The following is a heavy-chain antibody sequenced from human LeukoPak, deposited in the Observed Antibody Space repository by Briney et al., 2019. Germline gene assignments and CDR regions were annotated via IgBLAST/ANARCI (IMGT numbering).Heavy chain of an antibody. CDR2: VKQDGVEK. V-gene: IGHV3-7*01. Sequence: GGSLRLSCAASGFTFSSYCMSWVRQAPGKGLEWVANVKQDGVEKVYVDSVKGRFTISRENAKKSLYLQMNSLRAGDTAVYYCVRGGYCSGGTCYKDDAFDIWGQGTMVIVSS. CDR3: VRGGYCSGGTCYKDDAFDI. CDR1: GFTFSSYC. J-gene: IGHJ3*02. D-gene: IGHD2-15*01.